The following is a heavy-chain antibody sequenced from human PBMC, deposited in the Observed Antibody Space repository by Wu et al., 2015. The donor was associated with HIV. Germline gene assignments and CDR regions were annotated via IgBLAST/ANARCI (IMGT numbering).Heavy chain of an antibody. V-gene: IGHV1-2*02. Sequence: QVQLLQSGAEVKKPGASVMVSCKASGYTFTDYYMYWVRQAPGQGLEWMGWINPNRGGTKYAQKFQGRVTMTRDTSINTAYMELSRLMSDDTAVYYCARDPQGGSSWYTHWGQGTLVTVSS. CDR1: GYTFTDYY. CDR2: INPNRGGT. D-gene: IGHD6-13*01. J-gene: IGHJ4*02. CDR3: ARDPQGGSSWYTH.